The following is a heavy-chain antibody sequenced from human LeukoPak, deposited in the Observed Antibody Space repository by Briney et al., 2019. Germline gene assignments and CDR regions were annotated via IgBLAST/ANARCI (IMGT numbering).Heavy chain of an antibody. D-gene: IGHD4-23*01. CDR2: TYYRSKWYN. CDR3: ARRIGNSDAFDI. V-gene: IGHV6-1*01. CDR1: GDSVSSNSAA. J-gene: IGHJ3*02. Sequence: TSQTLSLTCAISGDSVSSNSAAWNWIRQSPSRGLEWLGRTYYRSKWYNDYAVSVKSRITINPDTSKNQFSLRLNSVTPEDTAVYYCARRIGNSDAFDIWGQGTMVTVSS.